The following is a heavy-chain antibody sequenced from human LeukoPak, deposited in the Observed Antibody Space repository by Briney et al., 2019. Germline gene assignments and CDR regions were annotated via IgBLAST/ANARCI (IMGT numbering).Heavy chain of an antibody. D-gene: IGHD5-24*01. CDR3: ARGMAVHYFDY. CDR2: IYYSGST. J-gene: IGHJ4*02. Sequence: SETLSLTCTVSGGSISSYYWSWIRQPPGKGLEWIGYIYYSGSTNYNPSLKSRVTISVDTSKNQFSLKLSSVTAADTAVYYCARGMAVHYFDYWGQGTLVTVSS. CDR1: GGSISSYY. V-gene: IGHV4-59*12.